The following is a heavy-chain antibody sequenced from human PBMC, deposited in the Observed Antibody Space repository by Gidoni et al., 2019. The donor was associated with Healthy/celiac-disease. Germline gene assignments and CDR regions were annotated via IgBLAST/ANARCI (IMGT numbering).Heavy chain of an antibody. J-gene: IGHJ5*02. D-gene: IGHD3-10*01. CDR2: IIPIVGTA. Sequence: QVQLVQSGAEVKKPGAAVKVSCKASGGTFSSYAISWVRQAPGQGLEWMGGIIPIVGTANYAQQFQGRVTITADASTSTAYMELSSLRSEDTAVYYCARAGVRGVIHWGWFDPWGQGTLVTVSS. V-gene: IGHV1-69*01. CDR1: GGTFSSYA. CDR3: ARAGVRGVIHWGWFDP.